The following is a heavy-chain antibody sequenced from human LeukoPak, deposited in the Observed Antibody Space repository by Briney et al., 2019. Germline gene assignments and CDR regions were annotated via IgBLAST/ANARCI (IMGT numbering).Heavy chain of an antibody. CDR2: IIPILGIA. CDR1: GGTFSSYA. D-gene: IGHD3-22*01. CDR3: ARDPDSSGCYRDY. Sequence: GASVKVSCKASGGTFSSYAISWVRQAPGQGLEWMGRIIPILGIANYAQKFQGRVTITADKSTSTAYMELSSLRSEDTAVYYCARDPDSSGCYRDYWGQGTLVTVSS. J-gene: IGHJ4*02. V-gene: IGHV1-69*04.